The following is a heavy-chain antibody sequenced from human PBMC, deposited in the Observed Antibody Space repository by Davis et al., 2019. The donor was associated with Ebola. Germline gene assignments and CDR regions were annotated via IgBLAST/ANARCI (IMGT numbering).Heavy chain of an antibody. CDR3: ARDRKGYSYAFDY. Sequence: GESLKISCAASGFTFSSSAMSWVRQAPGQGLEWVSTISGSGGSTYYADSVKGRFTISRDNSKNTLYLQMNSLRDEDTAVYYCARDRKGYSYAFDYWGQGTLVTVSS. D-gene: IGHD5-18*01. CDR1: GFTFSSSA. V-gene: IGHV3-23*01. J-gene: IGHJ4*02. CDR2: ISGSGGST.